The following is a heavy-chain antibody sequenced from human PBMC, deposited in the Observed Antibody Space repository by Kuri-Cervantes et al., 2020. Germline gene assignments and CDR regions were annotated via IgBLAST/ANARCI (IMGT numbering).Heavy chain of an antibody. J-gene: IGHJ6*02. CDR1: GFTFSSYW. D-gene: IGHD2-15*01. Sequence: GGSLRLSCAASGFTFSSYWMSWVRQAPGKGPQWLAVISYDGNEKYYADSVKGRFTISRDSPKNTLFLQMNSLRAEDTAVYYCAKDSNHCSGGSCNGMDVWGQGTAVTVSS. V-gene: IGHV3-30*18. CDR2: ISYDGNEK. CDR3: AKDSNHCSGGSCNGMDV.